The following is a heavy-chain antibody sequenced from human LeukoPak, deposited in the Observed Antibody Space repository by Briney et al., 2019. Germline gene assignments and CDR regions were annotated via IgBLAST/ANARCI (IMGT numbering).Heavy chain of an antibody. J-gene: IGHJ4*02. V-gene: IGHV4-39*01. CDR2: SYYSGST. CDR1: GGSISSNNYY. Sequence: SETLSLTCTVSGGSISSNNYYWGWIRQPPGKGLEWIGSSYYSGSTYYNPSLTSRVTISVDTSKNQFSLKLSSVTAADTAVYYCATDIVATRGIFYWGQGTLVTVSS. CDR3: ATDIVATRGIFY. D-gene: IGHD5-12*01.